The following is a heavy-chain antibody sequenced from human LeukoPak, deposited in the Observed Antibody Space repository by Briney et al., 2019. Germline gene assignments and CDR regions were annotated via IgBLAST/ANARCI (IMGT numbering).Heavy chain of an antibody. D-gene: IGHD6-6*01. CDR1: GGSIGSSNYY. V-gene: IGHV4-39*01. CDR3: ARHSSIPTVPFDY. J-gene: IGHJ4*02. CDR2: IYYSGST. Sequence: SETLSLTCTVSGGSIGSSNYYWGWIRQPPGKGLEWIGSIYYSGSTYYNPSLKSRVTISVDTSKNHFSLKLDSMTAADTAVYYCARHSSIPTVPFDYWGQGALVTVSS.